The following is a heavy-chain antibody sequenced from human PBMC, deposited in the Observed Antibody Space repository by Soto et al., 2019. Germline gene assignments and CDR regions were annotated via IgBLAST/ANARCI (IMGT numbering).Heavy chain of an antibody. CDR1: GGSISSGDYY. Sequence: SETLSLTCTVSGGSISSGDYYWSWIRQPPGKGLEWIGYIYYSGSTYYNPSLKSRVTISVDTSKNQFSLKLSSVTAADTAVYYCARPIGATVGWFDLWGQGTRVTVSS. CDR2: IYYSGST. D-gene: IGHD4-17*01. J-gene: IGHJ5*02. V-gene: IGHV4-30-4*01. CDR3: ARPIGATVGWFDL.